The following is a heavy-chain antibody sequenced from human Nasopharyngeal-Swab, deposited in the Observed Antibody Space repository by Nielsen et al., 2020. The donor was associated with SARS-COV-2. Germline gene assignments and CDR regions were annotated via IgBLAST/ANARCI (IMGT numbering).Heavy chain of an antibody. CDR2: ISGSGGST. V-gene: IGHV3-23*01. D-gene: IGHD4-17*01. Sequence: GESLKISCAASGFTFSSYAMSWVRQAPGKGLEWVSAISGSGGSTYYADSVKGRFTISRDNSKNTLYLQMNSLRAEDTAVYYCAKDHPQGGYDYGDYAPFDYWGQGTLVTVSS. J-gene: IGHJ4*02. CDR1: GFTFSSYA. CDR3: AKDHPQGGYDYGDYAPFDY.